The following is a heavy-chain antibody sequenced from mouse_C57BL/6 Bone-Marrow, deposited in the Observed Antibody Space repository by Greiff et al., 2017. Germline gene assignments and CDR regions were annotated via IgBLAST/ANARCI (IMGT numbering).Heavy chain of an antibody. D-gene: IGHD2-4*01. CDR3: ARGGLRRRENVWFAY. CDR1: GYAFTNYL. CDR2: INPGSGGT. J-gene: IGHJ3*01. V-gene: IGHV1-54*01. Sequence: QVQLKQSGAELVRPGTSVKVSCKASGYAFTNYLIEWVKQRPGQGLEWIGVINPGSGGTNYNEKFKGKATLTADKSSSTAYMQLSSLTSEDSAVYFCARGGLRRRENVWFAYWGQGTLVTVSA.